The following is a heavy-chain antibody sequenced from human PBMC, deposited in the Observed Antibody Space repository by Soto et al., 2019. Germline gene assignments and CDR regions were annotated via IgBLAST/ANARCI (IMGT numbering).Heavy chain of an antibody. CDR3: ARQAAAPGIDLWFDP. CDR2: IFYAGNT. Sequence: SETLSLTCNVSGGSIISSRSYWALFRQPPGKELEWIANIFYAGNTYYNPSLKSRVTVSVDTSKNQFSLKLDSVTAADTAVYYCARQAAAPGIDLWFDPWGQGTLVTVSS. D-gene: IGHD6-13*01. CDR1: GGSIISSRSY. J-gene: IGHJ5*01. V-gene: IGHV4-39*01.